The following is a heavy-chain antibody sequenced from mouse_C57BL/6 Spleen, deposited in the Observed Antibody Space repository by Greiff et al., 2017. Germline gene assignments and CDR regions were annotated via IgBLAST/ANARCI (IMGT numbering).Heavy chain of an antibody. J-gene: IGHJ3*01. V-gene: IGHV1-82*01. CDR1: GYAFSSSW. Sequence: QVQLKQSGPELVKPGASVKISCKASGYAFSSSWMNWVKQRPGKGLEWIGRIYPGDGDTNYNGKFKGKATLTADKSSSTAYMQLSSLTSEDSAVYFCARDARAVYYDYDGFAYWGQGTLVTVSA. CDR3: ARDARAVYYDYDGFAY. CDR2: IYPGDGDT. D-gene: IGHD2-4*01.